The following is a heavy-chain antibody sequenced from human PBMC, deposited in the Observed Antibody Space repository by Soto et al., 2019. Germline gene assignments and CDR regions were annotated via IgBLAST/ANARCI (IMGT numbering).Heavy chain of an antibody. Sequence: GGSLRLSCGASGFTFTSYGMHWVRQAPGKGLEWVAVISYDGGDKYYADSVKGRFTISRDNSKNTLYLQMNSLRAEDTAVYYCAKASGYCSSSTCSRLIYYHYGMDFWGQRTTVIGS. D-gene: IGHD2-2*01. CDR3: AKASGYCSSSTCSRLIYYHYGMDF. J-gene: IGHJ6*02. V-gene: IGHV3-30*18. CDR1: GFTFTSYG. CDR2: ISYDGGDK.